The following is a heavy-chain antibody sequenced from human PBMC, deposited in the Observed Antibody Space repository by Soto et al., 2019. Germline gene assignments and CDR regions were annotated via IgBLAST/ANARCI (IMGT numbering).Heavy chain of an antibody. V-gene: IGHV5-10-1*01. CDR3: ARLQPAAGDNDLTFDY. D-gene: IGHD6-13*01. J-gene: IGHJ4*02. CDR1: GYSFTSYW. Sequence: PGESLKISCKGSGYSFTSYWISWVRQMPWKGLEWMGRIDPSDSYTNYSPSFQGHVTISADKSISTAYLQWSSLKASDTAMYYCARLQPAAGDNDLTFDYWGQGTLVTVSS. CDR2: IDPSDSYT.